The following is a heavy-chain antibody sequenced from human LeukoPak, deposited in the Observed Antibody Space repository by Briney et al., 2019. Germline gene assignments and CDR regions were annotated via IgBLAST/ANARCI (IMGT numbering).Heavy chain of an antibody. J-gene: IGHJ4*02. CDR3: ARKGDRGSGWYFAYYFDY. D-gene: IGHD6-19*01. Sequence: PGGSLRLSRAASGFTFRSYWMSWVRQAPGKGLEWVANIKQDGSEKYYVDSVKGRFTISRDNAKNSLYLQMNSLRAEDTAVYYCARKGDRGSGWYFAYYFDYWGQGTLVTVSS. CDR1: GFTFRSYW. V-gene: IGHV3-7*01. CDR2: IKQDGSEK.